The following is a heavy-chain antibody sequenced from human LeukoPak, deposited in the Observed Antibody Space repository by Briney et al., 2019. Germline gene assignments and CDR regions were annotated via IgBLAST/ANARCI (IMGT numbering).Heavy chain of an antibody. CDR3: ARDTVVVPAAPRWFDP. J-gene: IGHJ5*02. D-gene: IGHD2-2*01. CDR1: GFTFSSYS. V-gene: IGHV3-48*01. CDR2: ISSSSSTI. Sequence: GGSLRLSCAASGFTFSSYSMNWVRQAPGKGLEWVSYISSSSSTIYYADSVKGRFTISRDNAKNSLYLQMNSLRAEDTAVYYCARDTVVVPAAPRWFDPWGQGTLVTVSS.